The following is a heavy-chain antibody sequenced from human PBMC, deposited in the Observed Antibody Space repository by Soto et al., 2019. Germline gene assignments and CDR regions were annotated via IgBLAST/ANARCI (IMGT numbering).Heavy chain of an antibody. Sequence: VKVSCKASGYTFTGYYMHWVRQAPGQGLEWMGWINPNSGGTNYAQKFQGWVTMTRDTSISTAYMELSRLRSDDTAVYYCAREADYGSGRFYYYYGMDVWGQGTTVTVSS. CDR2: INPNSGGT. CDR3: AREADYGSGRFYYYYGMDV. CDR1: GYTFTGYY. V-gene: IGHV1-2*04. D-gene: IGHD3-10*01. J-gene: IGHJ6*02.